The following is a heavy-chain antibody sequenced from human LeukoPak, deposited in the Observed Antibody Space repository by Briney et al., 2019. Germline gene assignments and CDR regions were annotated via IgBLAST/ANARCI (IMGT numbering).Heavy chain of an antibody. CDR3: ARHIVVVTAIHHFDY. J-gene: IGHJ4*02. Sequence: SETLSLTCTVSGGSISSSSYYWGWIRQPPGTGLEWIGSIYYSGSTYYNPSLKSRVTISVDTSKNQFSLKLSSVTAADTAVYYCARHIVVVTAIHHFDYWGQGTLVTVSS. CDR1: GGSISSSSYY. CDR2: IYYSGST. V-gene: IGHV4-39*01. D-gene: IGHD2-21*02.